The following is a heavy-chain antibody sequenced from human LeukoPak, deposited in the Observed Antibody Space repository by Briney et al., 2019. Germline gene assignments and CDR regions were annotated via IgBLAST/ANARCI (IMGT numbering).Heavy chain of an antibody. V-gene: IGHV1-2*02. D-gene: IGHD1-26*01. CDR1: GYTFTGYY. CDR2: INPNSGGT. Sequence: ASVKVSCKASGYTFTGYYMHWVRQAPGQGLEWMGWINPNSGGTNYVQKFQGRVTMTTDTSTSTAYMELRSLRSDDTAVYYCARSRVSGYWGQGTLVTVSS. CDR3: ARSRVSGY. J-gene: IGHJ4*02.